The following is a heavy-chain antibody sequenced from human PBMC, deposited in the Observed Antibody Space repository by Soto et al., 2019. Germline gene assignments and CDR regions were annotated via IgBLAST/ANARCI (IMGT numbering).Heavy chain of an antibody. J-gene: IGHJ3*02. Sequence: VHLVESGGGLVQPGGSLRLSCVASGFTFSSYWMSWVRQAPGKGLEWVANIKEDGSEKYYADSVKGRFTISRDNAKNSLYLQLKSLRAEDTAVYYCARIWYSGLDIWGQGTMVTVSS. CDR3: ARIWYSGLDI. CDR2: IKEDGSEK. CDR1: GFTFSSYW. V-gene: IGHV3-7*01. D-gene: IGHD1-26*01.